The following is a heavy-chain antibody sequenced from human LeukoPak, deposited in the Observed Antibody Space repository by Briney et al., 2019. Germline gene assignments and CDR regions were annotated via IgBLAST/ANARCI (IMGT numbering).Heavy chain of an antibody. CDR1: GFTFSAAW. D-gene: IGHD6-13*01. CDR2: IKSKGGGGTA. Sequence: GGSLRLSCAASGFTFSAAWMSWVPQAPGKGLEWIGLIKSKGGGGTAGYAAPVTRRFTISTDDSRTTVYLQMNSLQTEDTAVYYCSRGPRNSSSYQYFQHWGQGTLVTVSS. CDR3: SRGPRNSSSYQYFQH. V-gene: IGHV3-15*01. J-gene: IGHJ1*01.